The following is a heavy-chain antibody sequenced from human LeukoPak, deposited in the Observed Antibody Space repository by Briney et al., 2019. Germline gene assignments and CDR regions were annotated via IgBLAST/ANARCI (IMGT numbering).Heavy chain of an antibody. CDR1: GGSISSGDYY. V-gene: IGHV4-31*03. CDR3: ARDHGYAFDY. D-gene: IGHD5-12*01. J-gene: IGHJ4*02. CDR2: IYYSGST. Sequence: SQTLSLTCTVSGGSISSGDYYWSWIRQHPGKGLEWIGYIYYSGSTYYNPSLKSRVTISLYRSRNQFSLNLNSVTAADTAVYYCARDHGYAFDYWGQGTLVTVSS.